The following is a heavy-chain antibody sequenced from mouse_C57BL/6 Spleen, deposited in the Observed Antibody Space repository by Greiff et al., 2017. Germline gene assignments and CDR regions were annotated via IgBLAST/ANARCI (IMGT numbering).Heavy chain of an antibody. V-gene: IGHV5-17*01. J-gene: IGHJ3*01. CDR2: ISSGSSTI. Sequence: EVKLVESGGGLVKPGGSLKLSCAASGFTFSDYGMHWVRQAPEKGLEWVAYISSGSSTIYYADTVKGRFTISRDNAKNTLFLQMTSLRSEDTAMYYCARTAYYGSSYVAYWGQGTLVTVSA. D-gene: IGHD1-1*01. CDR3: ARTAYYGSSYVAY. CDR1: GFTFSDYG.